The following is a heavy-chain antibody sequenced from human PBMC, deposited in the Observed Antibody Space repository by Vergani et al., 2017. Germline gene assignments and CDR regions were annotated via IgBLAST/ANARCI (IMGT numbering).Heavy chain of an antibody. V-gene: IGHV3-66*02. CDR1: GSTASRNY. CDR3: ARGAGYSISWYIYFQH. D-gene: IGHD6-13*01. CDR2: IYSGGRT. Sequence: EVQLGRPGEGWGRLGGSLRPSGPAPGSTASRNYMSGARQAPGKGRGWVSVIYSGGRTYYADSVKGRFTIPRDNSKKTLDLQMNSLRAEDTAVYYCARGAGYSISWYIYFQHWGQGTLVTVSS. J-gene: IGHJ1*01.